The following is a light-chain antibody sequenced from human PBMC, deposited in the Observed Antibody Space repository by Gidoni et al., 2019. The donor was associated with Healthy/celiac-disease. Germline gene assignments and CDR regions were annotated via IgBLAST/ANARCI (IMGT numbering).Light chain of an antibody. V-gene: IGKV1-39*01. CDR1: QSISSY. CDR2: AAS. J-gene: IGKJ1*01. Sequence: DIQMTQSPSSLSASVGDRVTITCRASQSISSYLNWYQQKPGKAPKLLIYAASSLQSGVPSRFSGTFSGTDFTLTISSLQPEDFATYYCQQSYSTPWTFGQGTKVEIK. CDR3: QQSYSTPWT.